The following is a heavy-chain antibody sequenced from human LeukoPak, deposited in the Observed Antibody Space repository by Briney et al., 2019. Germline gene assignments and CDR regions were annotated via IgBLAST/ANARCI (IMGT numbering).Heavy chain of an antibody. Sequence: ASVKVSCKVSGYTFTGYYMHWVRQAPGQGLEWMGWINPNSGGTNYAQKFQGRVTITRDTSISTAYMELSRLRSDDTAVYYCARLDYYYDSSGWFDYWGQGTLVTVSS. D-gene: IGHD3-22*01. V-gene: IGHV1-2*02. CDR2: INPNSGGT. CDR1: GYTFTGYY. J-gene: IGHJ4*02. CDR3: ARLDYYYDSSGWFDY.